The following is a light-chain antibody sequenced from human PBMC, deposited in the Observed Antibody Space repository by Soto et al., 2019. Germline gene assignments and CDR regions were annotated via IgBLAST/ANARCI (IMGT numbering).Light chain of an antibody. V-gene: IGLV4-69*01. CDR2: LNNDGSH. Sequence: QSVLTQSPSASASLGASVKLTCTLSSGHSSYAIAWHQKQPGKGPRYLMDLNNDGSHTKGDGIPDRFSGSSSGAERYLIISRLQSEDEADYYSQTWGTGLQVFGGGTKLTVL. J-gene: IGLJ2*01. CDR1: SGHSSYA. CDR3: QTWGTGLQV.